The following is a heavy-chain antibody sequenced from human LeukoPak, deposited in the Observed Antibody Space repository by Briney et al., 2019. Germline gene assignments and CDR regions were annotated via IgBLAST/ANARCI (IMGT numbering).Heavy chain of an antibody. D-gene: IGHD3-22*01. CDR1: GYTFTSYG. J-gene: IGHJ3*02. V-gene: IGHV1-18*01. Sequence: ASVKVSCKASGYTFTSYGISWVRQAPGQGLXXXXXXXXXXXXTDYPQKLQGXXXXXTXXSTSTAYMELRSLRSDDTAVYYCARAXXXEYYYDSSGYPYDAFDIWGQGTMVTVSS. CDR2: XXXXXXXT. CDR3: ARAXXXEYYYDSSGYPYDAFDI.